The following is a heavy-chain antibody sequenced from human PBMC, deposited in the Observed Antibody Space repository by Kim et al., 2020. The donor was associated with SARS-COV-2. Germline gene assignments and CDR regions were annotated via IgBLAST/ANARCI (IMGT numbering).Heavy chain of an antibody. V-gene: IGHV4-61*01. D-gene: IGHD3-10*01. J-gene: IGHJ4*02. CDR1: GGSVSSGSYY. CDR2: IYYSGST. Sequence: SETLSLTCTVSGGSVSSGSYYWSWIRQPPGKGLEWIGYIYYSGSTNYNPSLKSRVTISVDTSKNQFSLKLSSVTAADTAVYYCAREARRLWFGESELYYFDYWGQGTLVTVSS. CDR3: AREARRLWFGESELYYFDY.